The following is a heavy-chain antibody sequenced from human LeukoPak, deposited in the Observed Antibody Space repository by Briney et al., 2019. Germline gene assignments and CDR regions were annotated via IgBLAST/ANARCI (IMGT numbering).Heavy chain of an antibody. J-gene: IGHJ3*02. V-gene: IGHV1-18*01. CDR1: GYTFNTYG. CDR3: ARVAPASVIHDAFDI. D-gene: IGHD2-21*01. CDR2: ISAYNGNT. Sequence: ASVKVSCKASGYTFNTYGISWVRQAPGQGLEWMGWISAYNGNTNYAQKVQGRVTMTTDTSTSTAYMELRSLRSDDTAVYYCARVAPASVIHDAFDIWGQGTMVTVSS.